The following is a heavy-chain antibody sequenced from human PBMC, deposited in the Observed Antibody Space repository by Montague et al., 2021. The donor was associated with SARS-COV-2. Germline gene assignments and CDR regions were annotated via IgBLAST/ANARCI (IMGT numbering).Heavy chain of an antibody. D-gene: IGHD1-14*01. CDR1: GFSLTTRGVG. J-gene: IGHJ5*02. Sequence: PALVKPTQTLTLTCTFSGFSLTTRGVGVGWIRQPPGKALEWLALIYWDGAKHYSPSLKSRLTITKDTSKNQVVLTMTNMDPVDTATYYCAHKLYGINRRWFDPWGQGTLVTVSS. CDR3: AHKLYGINRRWFDP. CDR2: IYWDGAK. V-gene: IGHV2-5*02.